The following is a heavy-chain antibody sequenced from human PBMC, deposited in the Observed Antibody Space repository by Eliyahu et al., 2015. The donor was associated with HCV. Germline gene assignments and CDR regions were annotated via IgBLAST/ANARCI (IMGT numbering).Heavy chain of an antibody. V-gene: IGHV3-33*01. CDR3: ARGEYYVTSGYYYWYFDL. CDR2: XWYDGSNK. Sequence: QVQLVESGGGVVQPGRSLRLSCAALGFXFSSYGMHWVRQXPGKGLEWVXFXWYDGSNKYYGDSVEGRFTISRDDSRSTVYLQMDSLRAEDTAVYYCARGEYYVTSGYYYWYFDLWGRGTLVTVSS. D-gene: IGHD3-22*01. J-gene: IGHJ2*01. CDR1: GFXFSSYG.